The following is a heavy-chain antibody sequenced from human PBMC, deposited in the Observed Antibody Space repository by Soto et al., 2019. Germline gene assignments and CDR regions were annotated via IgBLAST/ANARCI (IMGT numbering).Heavy chain of an antibody. CDR2: ISADSGET. D-gene: IGHD6-13*01. V-gene: IGHV1-18*04. J-gene: IGHJ5*02. CDR3: ARGISSTWAKGWLDP. Sequence: ASVKVSCKASGYTFTSYGFNWVRQAPGQGLEWVGWISADSGETTYAQNFHGRATMTTDASTTTAYMELRSLRSDDTAVYYCARGISSTWAKGWLDPWGQGTLVTVSS. CDR1: GYTFTSYG.